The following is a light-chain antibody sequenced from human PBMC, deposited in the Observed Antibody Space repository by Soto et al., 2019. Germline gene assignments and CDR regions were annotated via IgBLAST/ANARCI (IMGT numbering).Light chain of an antibody. V-gene: IGLV1-40*01. CDR3: QSYDTSLRGV. Sequence: QSALTQPPSVSGAPGQRVTISCTGSSSNIGAGYDVHWYQQLPGTAPKLLIYGNSNRPSGVPDRFSGSKSGTSASLAITGLQADDEADYYCQSYDTSLRGVFGGGTKVTVL. J-gene: IGLJ3*02. CDR2: GNS. CDR1: SSNIGAGYD.